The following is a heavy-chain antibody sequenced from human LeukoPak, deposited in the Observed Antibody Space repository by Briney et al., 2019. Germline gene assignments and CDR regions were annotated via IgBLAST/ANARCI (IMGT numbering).Heavy chain of an antibody. CDR3: AAGTYNGAWTP. J-gene: IGHJ5*02. V-gene: IGHV4-39*01. D-gene: IGHD1/OR15-1a*01. Sequence: TSETLSLTCTVSGGSISSSSYYWGWIRQPPGKGLEWIGSIYYSGSTYYNPSLKSRVTISVDTSKNQFSLKLSSVTAADTAVYYCAAGTYNGAWTPWGPGTLVTVSS. CDR2: IYYSGST. CDR1: GGSISSSSYY.